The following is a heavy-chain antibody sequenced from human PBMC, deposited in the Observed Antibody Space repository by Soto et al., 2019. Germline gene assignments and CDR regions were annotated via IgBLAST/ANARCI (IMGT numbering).Heavy chain of an antibody. J-gene: IGHJ6*02. CDR3: ARHQEYSSSSGMDV. Sequence: PLETLSLTCAVYGGSFSGYYWSWIRQPPGKGLEWIGEINHSGSTNYNPSLKSRVTISVDTSKNQFSLKLSSVTAADTAVYYCARHQEYSSSSGMDVWGQGTTVTVSS. CDR1: GGSFSGYY. CDR2: INHSGST. D-gene: IGHD6-6*01. V-gene: IGHV4-34*01.